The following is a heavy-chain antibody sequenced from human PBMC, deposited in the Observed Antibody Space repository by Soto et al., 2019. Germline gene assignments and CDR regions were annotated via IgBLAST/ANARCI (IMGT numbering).Heavy chain of an antibody. J-gene: IGHJ5*02. CDR2: ISSSSSTI. V-gene: IGHV3-48*02. CDR3: AREKLRGADYLAPDH. Sequence: GGSLRLSCAASGFTFSSYSMNWVRQAPGKGLEWVSYISSSSSTIYYADSVKGRFTIFRDNAKNSLYLQMNSLRDEDTAEYYCAREKLRGADYLAPDHWGQGPLVTVSS. CDR1: GFTFSSYS. D-gene: IGHD3-10*01.